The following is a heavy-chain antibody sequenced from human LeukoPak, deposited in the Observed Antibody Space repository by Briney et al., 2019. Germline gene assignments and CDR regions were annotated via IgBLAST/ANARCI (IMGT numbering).Heavy chain of an antibody. V-gene: IGHV1-69*05. Sequence: ASVKVSCKASGGTFSSYAISWVRQAPGQGLEWMGGIIPIFGTANYAQKFQGRVTMTTDTSTSTAYMELRSLRSDDTAVYYCARVFRSSHGYWGQGTLVTVSS. CDR1: GGTFSSYA. D-gene: IGHD3-10*01. J-gene: IGHJ4*02. CDR3: ARVFRSSHGY. CDR2: IIPIFGTA.